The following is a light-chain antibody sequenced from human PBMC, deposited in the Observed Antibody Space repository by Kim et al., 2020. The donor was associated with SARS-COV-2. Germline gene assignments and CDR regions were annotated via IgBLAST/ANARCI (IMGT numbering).Light chain of an antibody. CDR3: QSYNRDNVI. J-gene: IGLJ2*01. Sequence: GKTVTISCTRSSGSIDDNYVQWYQQRPGGVPTTVIYEDDQRPSGVSDRFSGSIDNSSNSASLTNYGLRTEDEADYYCQSYNRDNVIFGGGTQLTVL. CDR1: SGSIDDNY. V-gene: IGLV6-57*03. CDR2: EDD.